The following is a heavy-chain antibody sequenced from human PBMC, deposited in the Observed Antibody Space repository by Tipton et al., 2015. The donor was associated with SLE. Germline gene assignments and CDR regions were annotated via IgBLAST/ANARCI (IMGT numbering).Heavy chain of an antibody. J-gene: IGHJ4*02. CDR3: ATQGYYDSSFDY. V-gene: IGHV4-59*08. Sequence: TLSLTCTVSGGSLSSYYWSWIRQPPEKGLEWIGYLSYSGSTNYNPSLESRVTISVDTSKNQFSLKLSSVTAADTAVYYCATQGYYDSSFDYWGQGTLVTVSS. D-gene: IGHD3-16*01. CDR2: LSYSGST. CDR1: GGSLSSYY.